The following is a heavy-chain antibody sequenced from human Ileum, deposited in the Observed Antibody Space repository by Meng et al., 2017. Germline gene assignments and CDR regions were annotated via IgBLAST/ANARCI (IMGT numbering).Heavy chain of an antibody. CDR2: IHNDENAP. CDR3: ATDGPDHDIDN. D-gene: IGHD1-1*01. CDR1: GFTFKFYG. V-gene: IGHV3-30*02. Sequence: VELVGSGGGVVQPGRSLRLSCAWSGFTFKFYGMHWVRQAPGKGLEWVAFIHNDENAPFYADSVKGRFTISRDNSKNTLYLQLNSLRAEDTAVYYCATDGPDHDIDNWGRGTLVTVSS. J-gene: IGHJ4*02.